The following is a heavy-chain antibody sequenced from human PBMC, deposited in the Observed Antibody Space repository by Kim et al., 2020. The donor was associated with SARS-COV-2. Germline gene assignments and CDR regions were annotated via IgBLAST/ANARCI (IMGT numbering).Heavy chain of an antibody. V-gene: IGHV3-11*01. J-gene: IGHJ5*02. Sequence: DAGKGRFTISRDNAKNSLYLQMNSLRAEDTAVYYCARDREVAATANWFDTWGQGTLVTVSS. CDR3: ARDREVAATANWFDT. D-gene: IGHD2-15*01.